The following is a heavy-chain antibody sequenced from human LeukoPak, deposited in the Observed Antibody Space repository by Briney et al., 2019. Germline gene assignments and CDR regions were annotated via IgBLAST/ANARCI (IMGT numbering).Heavy chain of an antibody. CDR1: GFTFSSYS. CDR3: AIYCSGGSCYPSC. J-gene: IGHJ4*02. D-gene: IGHD2-15*01. CDR2: ISSSSSYI. Sequence: GGSLRLSCAASGFTFSSYSMNWVRQAPGKGLEWVSSISSSSSYIYYADPVKGRFTISRDNAKNSLYLQMNSLRAEDTAVYYCAIYCSGGSCYPSCWGQGTLVTVSS. V-gene: IGHV3-21*01.